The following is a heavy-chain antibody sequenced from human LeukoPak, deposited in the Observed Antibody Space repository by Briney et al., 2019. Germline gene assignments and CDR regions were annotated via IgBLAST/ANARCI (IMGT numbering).Heavy chain of an antibody. V-gene: IGHV4-59*01. Sequence: PSETLSLTCTVSGGSISSYYWSWIRQPPGKGLEWIGCIYYSGSTNYNPSLKSRVTISVDTSKNQFTLKLSSVTAADTAVYYCARSGPSSGWDGGIDYWGQGTLVTVSS. J-gene: IGHJ4*02. CDR1: GGSISSYY. D-gene: IGHD6-19*01. CDR3: ARSGPSSGWDGGIDY. CDR2: IYYSGST.